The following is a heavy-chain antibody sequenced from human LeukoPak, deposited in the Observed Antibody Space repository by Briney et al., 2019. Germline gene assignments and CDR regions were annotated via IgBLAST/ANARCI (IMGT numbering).Heavy chain of an antibody. D-gene: IGHD6-13*01. CDR1: GGSISSYY. CDR2: IYYSGST. V-gene: IGHV4-59*01. J-gene: IGHJ4*02. Sequence: PSGTLSLTCTVSGGSISSYYWSWIRQPPGKGLEWIGYIYYSGSTNYNPSLKSRITISVDTSKNQFSLKLSSVTAADTAVYYCARGRGGYSSSWYSGFDYWGQGTLVTVSS. CDR3: ARGRGGYSSSWYSGFDY.